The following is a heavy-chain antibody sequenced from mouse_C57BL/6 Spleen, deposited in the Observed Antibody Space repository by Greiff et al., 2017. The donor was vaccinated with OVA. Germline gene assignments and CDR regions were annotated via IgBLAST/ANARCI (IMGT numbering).Heavy chain of an antibody. CDR3: ARSLYDYDWYFDV. CDR2: ISNGGGST. V-gene: IGHV5-12*01. Sequence: EVQGVESGGGLVQPGGSLKLSCAASGFTFSDYYMYWVRQTPEKRLEWVAYISNGGGSTYYPDTVKGRFTISRDNAKNTLYLRMSRLKSDDTAMYYCARSLYDYDWYFDVWGTGTTVTVSS. J-gene: IGHJ1*03. CDR1: GFTFSDYY. D-gene: IGHD2-4*01.